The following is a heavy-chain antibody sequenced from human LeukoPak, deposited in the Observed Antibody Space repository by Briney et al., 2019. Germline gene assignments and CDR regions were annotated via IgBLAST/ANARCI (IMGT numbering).Heavy chain of an antibody. CDR1: GYTFTSYG. J-gene: IGHJ4*02. CDR3: ARVLGGYSYGYFDY. Sequence: ASVKVSCKASGYTFTSYGISWVRQAPGQGLEWMGWISAYNGNTNYAQKLQGRVTMTTDTSTSTVYMELRSLRSDDTAVYYCARVLGGYSYGYFDYWGQGTLVTVSS. CDR2: ISAYNGNT. V-gene: IGHV1-18*01. D-gene: IGHD5-18*01.